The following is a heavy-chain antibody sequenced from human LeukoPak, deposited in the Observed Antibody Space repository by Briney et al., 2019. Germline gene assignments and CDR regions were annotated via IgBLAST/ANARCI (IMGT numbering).Heavy chain of an antibody. D-gene: IGHD3-10*01. J-gene: IGHJ4*02. V-gene: IGHV3-7*01. CDR3: ARSGPFDY. CDR2: VKKDESEK. Sequence: GGSLRLSCAASGFTFSSNWMTWVRQAPGKGLEWVASVKKDESEKYYVDSVKGRFTISRDNAKNSLYLQMNSLRAEDTAVYYCARSGPFDYWGQGTLVTVSS. CDR1: GFTFSSNW.